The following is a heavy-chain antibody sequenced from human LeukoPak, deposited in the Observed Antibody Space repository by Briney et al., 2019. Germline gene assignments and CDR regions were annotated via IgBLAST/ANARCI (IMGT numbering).Heavy chain of an antibody. V-gene: IGHV4-61*08. J-gene: IGHJ5*02. CDR3: ARVSAGGGSEWVDN. CDR2: ISYSGRA. D-gene: IGHD1-26*01. Sequence: SESLSLTCTVSGGSISSGGYYWSWIQQPPGKGLEWIGYISYSGRATYIPSVKSRVTISLATSRTQFSLSLSSVTAADTAVYYCARVSAGGGSEWVDNWGQGTLVTASS. CDR1: GGSISSGGYY.